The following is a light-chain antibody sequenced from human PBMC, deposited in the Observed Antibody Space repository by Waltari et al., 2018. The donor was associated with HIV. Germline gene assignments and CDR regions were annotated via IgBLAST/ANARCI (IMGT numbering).Light chain of an antibody. V-gene: IGKV2-28*01. J-gene: IGKJ1*01. CDR2: LGS. CDR3: MQALQPPWT. Sequence: DLVMTQSPLSLSVTPGEPAAISCRSSQSIRHTYGSTYLVWYLQRPGQSPQLLIYLGSNRASGVPDRFSASGSGTDFTLEISRVEAEDVGVYYCMQALQPPWTFGQGTKVEI. CDR1: QSIRHTYGSTY.